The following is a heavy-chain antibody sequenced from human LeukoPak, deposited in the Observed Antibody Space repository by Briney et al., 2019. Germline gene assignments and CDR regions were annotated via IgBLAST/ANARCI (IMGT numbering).Heavy chain of an antibody. D-gene: IGHD3-10*01. Sequence: GGSLRLSCAASGFTFDDYGMSWVRQAPGKGLEWVSGINWNGGSTGYADSVKGRLTISRDNAKNSLYLQMNSLRAEDTALYYCARAIYGSGSYYAFDIWGQGTMVTVSS. J-gene: IGHJ3*02. CDR2: INWNGGST. CDR3: ARAIYGSGSYYAFDI. CDR1: GFTFDDYG. V-gene: IGHV3-20*04.